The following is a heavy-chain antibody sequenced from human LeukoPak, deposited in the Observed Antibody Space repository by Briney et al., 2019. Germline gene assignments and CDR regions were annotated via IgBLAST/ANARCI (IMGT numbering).Heavy chain of an antibody. CDR1: GFTFSNAW. J-gene: IGHJ4*02. D-gene: IGHD1-26*01. CDR2: IKSKTAGGTI. Sequence: PGGSLRLSCAASGFTFSNAWMTWVRQAPGKGLEWVGRIKSKTAGGTIDYAAPVKGRFTISRDDSKNTLYLQMNSLKTEDAAVYYCTTGESMVGSTIHIRWADWGQGTLVTVSS. CDR3: TTGESMVGSTIHIRWAD. V-gene: IGHV3-15*01.